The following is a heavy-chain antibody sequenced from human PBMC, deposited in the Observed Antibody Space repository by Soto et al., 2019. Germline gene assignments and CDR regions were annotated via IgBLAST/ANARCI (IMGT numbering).Heavy chain of an antibody. D-gene: IGHD2-8*01. CDR3: ARVGENGDIAWYGMDV. CDR2: IYGGFNA. V-gene: IGHV3-53*01. J-gene: IGHJ6*02. CDR1: GFTVSTNY. Sequence: EVQLVESGGGLIQPGGSLRLSCAASGFTVSTNYMNWVRQAPGKALEWVSVIYGGFNAYYADSVKGRFTISRDNYRNTLYLQMNSLSAEDTAGDYCARVGENGDIAWYGMDVWGQGTTVTVSS.